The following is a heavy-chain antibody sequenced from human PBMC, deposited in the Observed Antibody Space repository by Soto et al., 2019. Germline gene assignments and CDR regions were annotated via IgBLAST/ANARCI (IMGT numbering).Heavy chain of an antibody. Sequence: SETLSLTCTVSGGSISSGGYYWTWIRQPPGTGLEWIGEINHSGSTNYNPSLKSRVTISVDTSKNQFSLKLTSVTAADTAVYYCARDKITGLFDYWGQETLVTVSS. V-gene: IGHV4-39*07. CDR2: INHSGST. J-gene: IGHJ4*02. D-gene: IGHD2-8*02. CDR1: GGSISSGGYY. CDR3: ARDKITGLFDY.